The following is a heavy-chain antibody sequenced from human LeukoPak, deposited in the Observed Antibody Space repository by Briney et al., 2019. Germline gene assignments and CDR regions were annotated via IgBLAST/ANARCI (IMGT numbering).Heavy chain of an antibody. CDR2: IIPIFGTA. D-gene: IGHD2-15*01. CDR1: GGTFSSYA. CDR3: ARDRIKDAAFDH. V-gene: IGHV1-69*05. J-gene: IGHJ5*02. Sequence: SVKVSCKASGGTFSSYAISWVRQAPGQGLEWMGRIIPIFGTANYAQKFQGRVTITTDESTSTAYMELSSLRYEDTAVYYCARDRIKDAAFDHWGQGTLVTVSS.